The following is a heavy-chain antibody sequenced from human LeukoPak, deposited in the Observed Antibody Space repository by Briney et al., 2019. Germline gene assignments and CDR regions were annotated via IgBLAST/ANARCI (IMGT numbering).Heavy chain of an antibody. J-gene: IGHJ4*02. D-gene: IGHD4-17*01. CDR2: IYYSGST. V-gene: IGHV4-59*01. CDR1: GGSISSYY. CDR3: ARGGTTVTTYFDY. Sequence: RSSETLSLTCTVSGGSISSYYWSWLRQPPGKGLEWIGYIYYSGSTNYNPSLKSRVTISVDTSKNQFSLKLSSVTAADTAVYYCARGGTTVTTYFDYWGQGTLVTVSS.